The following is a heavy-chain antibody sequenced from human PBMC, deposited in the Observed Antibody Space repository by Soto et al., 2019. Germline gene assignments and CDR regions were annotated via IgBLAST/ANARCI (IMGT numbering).Heavy chain of an antibody. V-gene: IGHV1-69*02. CDR1: GGTFSSYT. J-gene: IGHJ6*02. D-gene: IGHD5-18*01. Sequence: QVQLVQSGAEVKKPGSSVKVSCKASGGTFSSYTISWVRQAPGQGLEWMGRIIPILGIANYAQKFQGRVTITADKSTSTAYMELSSLRSEDTAVYYCARGRGTAMVTYYYGMDVWGQGTTVTVSS. CDR2: IIPILGIA. CDR3: ARGRGTAMVTYYYGMDV.